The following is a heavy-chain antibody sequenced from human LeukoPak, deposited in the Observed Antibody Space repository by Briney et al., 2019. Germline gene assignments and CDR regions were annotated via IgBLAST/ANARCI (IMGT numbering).Heavy chain of an antibody. CDR1: GFTFSSYG. D-gene: IGHD6-6*01. CDR3: ARPYSSSSWSNWFDP. J-gene: IGHJ5*02. CDR2: IRYDGSNK. Sequence: GGSLRLSCAASGFTFSSYGMHWVRQAPGKGLEWVAFIRYDGSNKYYADSVKGRFTISRDNSKNTLYLQMNSLRAEDTAVYYCARPYSSSSWSNWFDPWGQGTLVTVSS. V-gene: IGHV3-30*02.